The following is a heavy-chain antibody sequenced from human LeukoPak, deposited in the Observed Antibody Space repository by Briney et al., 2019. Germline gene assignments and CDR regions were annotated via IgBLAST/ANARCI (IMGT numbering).Heavy chain of an antibody. CDR2: IIPILGIA. D-gene: IGHD1-14*01. Sequence: SVKVSCKASGYTFSAYGINWVRQAPGQGLEWMGRIIPILGIANYAQKFQGRVTITADKSTSTAYMELSSLRSEDTAVYYCADGNHVSWGQGTLVTVSS. J-gene: IGHJ4*02. CDR3: ADGNHVS. V-gene: IGHV1-69*04. CDR1: GYTFSAYG.